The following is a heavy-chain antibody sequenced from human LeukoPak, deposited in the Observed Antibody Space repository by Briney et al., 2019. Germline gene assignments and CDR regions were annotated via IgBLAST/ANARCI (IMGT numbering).Heavy chain of an antibody. CDR2: IHTNGGT. V-gene: IGHV4-4*07. J-gene: IGHJ4*02. CDR1: GASITSFY. CDR3: SRGGQYADY. Sequence: SETLSLTCTVSGASITSFYYNWIRQSAGKGLEWIGRIHTNGGTDYRPSLNSRVTMSVDTTKKQISLKLPSVTPAHTAVSFCSRGGQYADYWCQGMRVTVSS. D-gene: IGHD2-2*01.